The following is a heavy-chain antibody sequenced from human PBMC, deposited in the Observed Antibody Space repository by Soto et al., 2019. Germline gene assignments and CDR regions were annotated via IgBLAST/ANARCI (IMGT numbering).Heavy chain of an antibody. CDR2: IYSGGST. CDR1: GFTVSSNY. D-gene: IGHD6-19*01. V-gene: IGHV3-53*01. Sequence: PGGSLRLSCAASGFTVSSNYMSWVRQAPGKGLEWVSVIYSGGSTYYADSVKGRFTISRDNSKNTLYLQMNSLRADDTAVYYCATTYSSGWYGAFDIWGQGTMVTVSS. J-gene: IGHJ3*02. CDR3: ATTYSSGWYGAFDI.